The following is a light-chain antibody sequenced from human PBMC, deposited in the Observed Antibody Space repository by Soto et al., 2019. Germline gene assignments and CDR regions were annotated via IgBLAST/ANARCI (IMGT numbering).Light chain of an antibody. V-gene: IGKV3-15*01. Sequence: EIVMTQSPATLSVSPGERATLSCRASQSVSSNLAWYQQKPGQAPRLLIYGASTRATGIPVRFSGSGSGTECTLTISSLQSEDFAVYYCQHYNNWPRVFGQGTKVEIK. CDR2: GAS. J-gene: IGKJ1*01. CDR1: QSVSSN. CDR3: QHYNNWPRV.